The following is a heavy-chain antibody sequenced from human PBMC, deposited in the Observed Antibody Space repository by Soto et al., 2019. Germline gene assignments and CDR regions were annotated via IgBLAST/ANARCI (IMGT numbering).Heavy chain of an antibody. CDR3: ARVGRAPGCTGFDY. V-gene: IGHV4-4*02. CDR2: IYHSGST. Sequence: QVQLQESGPGLVKSAGTLFLTCAVSCGSITSSNLWSLVRQPPGKGLEWIGEIYHSGSTNYNPSLKSRVTISVDKSKHQVSLKLSSVTAADTAVYYCARVGRAPGCTGFDYWGQGTLVTVSS. D-gene: IGHD2-8*02. J-gene: IGHJ4*02. CDR1: CGSITSSNL.